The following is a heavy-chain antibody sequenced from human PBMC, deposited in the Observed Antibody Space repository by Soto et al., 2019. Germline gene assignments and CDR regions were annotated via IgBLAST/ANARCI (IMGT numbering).Heavy chain of an antibody. V-gene: IGHV3-21*01. CDR1: GFIFSRYT. CDR3: VRGWLRDPWMY. Sequence: EVQLVESGGGLVKPGGSLRLSFAASGFIFSRYTMNWVRQAPGKGLEWVSSISGSSTYIYYADSVKGRFTISRGNSLYLQMSSLRAEDTAVYYCVRGWLRDPWMYWGQGTLVTVSS. J-gene: IGHJ4*02. D-gene: IGHD5-12*01. CDR2: ISGSSTYI.